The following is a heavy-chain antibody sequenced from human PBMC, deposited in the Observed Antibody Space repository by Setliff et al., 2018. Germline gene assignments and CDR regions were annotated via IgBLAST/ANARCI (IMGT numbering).Heavy chain of an antibody. CDR1: GFTFSNYW. V-gene: IGHV3-7*03. CDR2: IKEDGSEK. Sequence: GGSLRLSCAASGFTFSNYWMSWVRQAPGKGLEWVANIKEDGSEKYYVDSVKGRFTISRDNAKNSLYLQMNSLRAEDTAVYYCARASSYGYDFWGQGTLVTVSS. J-gene: IGHJ4*02. CDR3: ARASSYGYDF. D-gene: IGHD5-18*01.